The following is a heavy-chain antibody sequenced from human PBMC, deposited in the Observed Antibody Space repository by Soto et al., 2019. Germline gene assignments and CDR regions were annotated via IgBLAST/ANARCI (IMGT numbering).Heavy chain of an antibody. D-gene: IGHD2-2*01. CDR3: TRTAGYVYQLLFNY. CDR2: IYYSGST. Sequence: TLSLTCTVSGGSINSGDYYWSWIRQPPGKGLEWIGYIYYSGSTYYNPSLKSRVTISVDTSKNQFSLKLSSVTAADTAVYYCTRTAGYVYQLLFNYWGQGTLVTVSS. V-gene: IGHV4-30-4*01. CDR1: GGSINSGDYY. J-gene: IGHJ4*01.